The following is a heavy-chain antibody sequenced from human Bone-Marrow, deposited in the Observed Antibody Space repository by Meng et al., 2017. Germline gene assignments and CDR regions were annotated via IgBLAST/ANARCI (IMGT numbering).Heavy chain of an antibody. V-gene: IGHV4-30-4*01. Sequence: QVQLQESGPGLVKPSQTLSLPATFSGGSISSGDYYWSWIRQPPGRGLEWIGYIYYSGSTYYNPSLRSRVTISVDTSKNQFSLILTSVTAADTAVYFCARVETATTNPYFDYWGQGTLVTVSS. CDR2: IYYSGST. CDR3: ARVETATTNPYFDY. D-gene: IGHD5-24*01. CDR1: GGSISSGDYY. J-gene: IGHJ4*02.